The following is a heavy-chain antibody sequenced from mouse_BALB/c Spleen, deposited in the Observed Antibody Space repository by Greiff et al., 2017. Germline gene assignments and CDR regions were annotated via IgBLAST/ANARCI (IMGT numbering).Heavy chain of an antibody. V-gene: IGHV5-6-5*01. CDR2: ISSGGIT. J-gene: IGHJ3*01. CDR3: ARGRDYYGSSWFAY. CDR1: GFTFSSYA. D-gene: IGHD1-1*01. Sequence: EVKVEESGGGLVKPGGSLKLSCAASGFTFSSYAMSWVRQTPEKRLEWVASISSGGITYYPDSVKGRFTISRDNARNILYLQMSSLRSEDTAMYYCARGRDYYGSSWFAYWGQGTLVTVSA.